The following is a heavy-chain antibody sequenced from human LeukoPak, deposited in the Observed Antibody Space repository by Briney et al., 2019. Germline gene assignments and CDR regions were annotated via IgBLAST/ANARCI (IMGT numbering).Heavy chain of an antibody. Sequence: SETLSLTCAVYGGSFSGYYWSWIRQPPGKGLEWIGEINHSGSTNYDPSLKSRVTISVDTSKNQFSLKLSSVTAADTAVYYCARDHLVGVVITHWGQGTLVTVSS. V-gene: IGHV4-34*01. J-gene: IGHJ4*02. CDR3: ARDHLVGVVITH. D-gene: IGHD3-3*01. CDR2: INHSGST. CDR1: GGSFSGYY.